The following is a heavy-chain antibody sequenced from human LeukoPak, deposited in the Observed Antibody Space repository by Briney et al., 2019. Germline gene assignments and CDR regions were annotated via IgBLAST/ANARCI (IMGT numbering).Heavy chain of an antibody. J-gene: IGHJ5*02. CDR3: ARDPLPLLKVFDP. V-gene: IGHV3-48*03. D-gene: IGHD2-21*01. CDR1: GFTFSSYE. Sequence: GGSLRLSCAASGFTFSSYEMNWVRQAPGKGLDWLSYISSSGSTIYYADSVKGRFTISRDNAKNSLYLQMNSLRAEDTAVYYCARDPLPLLKVFDPWGQGTLVTVSS. CDR2: ISSSGSTI.